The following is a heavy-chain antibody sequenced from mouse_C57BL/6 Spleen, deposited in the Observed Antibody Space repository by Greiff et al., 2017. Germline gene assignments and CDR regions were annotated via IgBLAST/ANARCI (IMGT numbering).Heavy chain of an antibody. V-gene: IGHV1-64*01. CDR1: GYTFTSYW. Sequence: VQLQQPGAELVKPGASVKLSCKASGYTFTSYWMHWVKQRPGQGLAWIGMIHPNSGSTNYNEKFKSKATLTVDKSSSTAYMQLSSLTSEDSAVYYCARTWACVMDYWGQGTSVTVSS. J-gene: IGHJ4*01. D-gene: IGHD4-1*01. CDR3: ARTWACVMDY. CDR2: IHPNSGST.